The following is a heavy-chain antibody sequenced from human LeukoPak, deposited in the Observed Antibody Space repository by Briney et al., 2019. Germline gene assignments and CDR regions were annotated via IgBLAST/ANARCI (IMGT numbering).Heavy chain of an antibody. CDR2: INAGNGNT. Sequence: ASVKVSCKASGYTFTSYAMHWVRQAPGQRLEWMGWINAGNGNTKYSQKFQGRVTITRDTSASTAYMELSSLRSEDTAVYYCARNYCSGGSCSYRYGMDVWGQGTTVIVSS. CDR1: GYTFTSYA. D-gene: IGHD2-15*01. V-gene: IGHV1-3*01. CDR3: ARNYCSGGSCSYRYGMDV. J-gene: IGHJ6*02.